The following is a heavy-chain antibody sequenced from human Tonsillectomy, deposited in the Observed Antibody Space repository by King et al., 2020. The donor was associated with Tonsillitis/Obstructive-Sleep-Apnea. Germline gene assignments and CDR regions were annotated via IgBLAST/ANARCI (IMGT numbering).Heavy chain of an antibody. CDR2: IYYSGST. CDR3: ARERTSPDAFDI. CDR1: GGSISSYY. Sequence: QLQESGPGLVKPSETLSLTCTVSGGSISSYYWSWIRQPPGKGLEWIGYIYYSGSTNYNPSLKSRVTITVDTSKNQFSLKLSSVTAADTAVYYCARERTSPDAFDIWGQGTMVTVSS. V-gene: IGHV4-59*01. J-gene: IGHJ3*02.